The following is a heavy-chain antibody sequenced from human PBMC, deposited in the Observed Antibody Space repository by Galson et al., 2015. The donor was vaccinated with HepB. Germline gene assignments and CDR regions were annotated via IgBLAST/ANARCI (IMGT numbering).Heavy chain of an antibody. J-gene: IGHJ4*02. Sequence: SVKVSCKASGYTFTTYAINWVRQAPGQGLEWMGWINTGNDNTKYSQKFQGRVTFTRDTSASTVYVVLSSQRSEDTAVYYCARDLGPLDYWGQGTLITVSS. CDR2: INTGNDNT. CDR1: GYTFTTYA. CDR3: ARDLGPLDY. V-gene: IGHV1-3*04.